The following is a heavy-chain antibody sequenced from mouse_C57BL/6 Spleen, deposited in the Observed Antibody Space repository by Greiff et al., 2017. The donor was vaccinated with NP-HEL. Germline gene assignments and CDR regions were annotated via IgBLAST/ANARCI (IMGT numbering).Heavy chain of an antibody. V-gene: IGHV1-61*01. J-gene: IGHJ2*01. CDR2: IYPSDSET. D-gene: IGHD4-1*01. CDR1: GYTFTSYW. CDR3: ALGRYYFDY. Sequence: QVQLQQPGAELVRPGSSVKLSCKASGYTFTSYWMDWVKQRPGQGLEWIGNIYPSDSETHYNQKFKDKATLTVDKSSSTAYMQLSSLTSEDSAVYYCALGRYYFDYWGQGTTLTVSS.